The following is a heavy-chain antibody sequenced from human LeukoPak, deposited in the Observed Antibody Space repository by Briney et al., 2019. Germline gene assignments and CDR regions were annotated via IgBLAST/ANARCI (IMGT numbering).Heavy chain of an antibody. J-gene: IGHJ4*02. CDR3: TRDPFQYSSSSLLDY. D-gene: IGHD6-6*01. CDR2: IRSKAYGGTT. V-gene: IGHV3-49*03. CDR1: GFTFGDYA. Sequence: GGSLRLSCTASGFTFGDYAMSWFRQDPGKGLEWVGFIRSKAYGGTTEYAASVKGRFTISRDDSKSIAYLQMNSLKTEDTAVYYCTRDPFQYSSSSLLDYWGQGTLVTVSS.